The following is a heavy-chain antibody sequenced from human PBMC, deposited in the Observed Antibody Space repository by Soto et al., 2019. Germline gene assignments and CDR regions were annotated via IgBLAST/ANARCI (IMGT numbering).Heavy chain of an antibody. Sequence: SETLSLTCTVSGGSISSYYWSWIRQPPGKGLEWIGCIYYSGSTYYNPSLKSRVTISVDTSKNQFSLKLSSVTAADTAVYYCARHSSDYGSGSPLKTLFDPWGQGTLVTVSS. D-gene: IGHD3-10*01. CDR2: IYYSGST. V-gene: IGHV4-59*08. J-gene: IGHJ5*02. CDR3: ARHSSDYGSGSPLKTLFDP. CDR1: GGSISSYY.